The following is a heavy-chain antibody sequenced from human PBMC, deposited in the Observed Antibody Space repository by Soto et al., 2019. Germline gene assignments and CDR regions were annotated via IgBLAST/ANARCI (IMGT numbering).Heavy chain of an antibody. J-gene: IGHJ4*02. Sequence: EVQLVESGGGLVKPGGSLRLSCVGSGFTFSNAWMTWVRQAPGKGLECGGRIKSRIDGETREYAAPVKDRFTISRDDSKNTVYLQVTGLKTEDTAIYYCTADVPTQGVGEFDYWGQGTLIAVS. CDR3: TADVPTQGVGEFDY. CDR2: IKSRIDGETR. V-gene: IGHV3-15*01. D-gene: IGHD3-10*01. CDR1: GFTFSNAW.